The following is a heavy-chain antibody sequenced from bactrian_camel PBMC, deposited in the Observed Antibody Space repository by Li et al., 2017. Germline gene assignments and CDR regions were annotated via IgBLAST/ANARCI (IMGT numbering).Heavy chain of an antibody. CDR2: IESDGST. Sequence: HVQLVESGGGSVQVGGSLRLSCVASGDTISRYCMGWFRQIPDKEREAVAGIESDGSTSYADSVKGRFTISQGNGKNTVDLEMDSLTAEDTATYYCAADLGGTSWATISQMKILRPYLFAYWGQGTQVTVS. J-gene: IGHJ6*01. CDR1: GDTISRYC. D-gene: IGHD5*01. V-gene: IGHV3S53*01. CDR3: AADLGGTSWATISQMKILRPYLFAY.